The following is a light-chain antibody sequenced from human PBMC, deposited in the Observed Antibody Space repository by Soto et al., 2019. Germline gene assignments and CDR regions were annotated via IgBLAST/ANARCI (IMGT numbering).Light chain of an antibody. CDR2: GAS. J-gene: IGKJ1*01. CDR3: QQYNAWPRT. V-gene: IGKV1-6*01. Sequence: AIQMTQSPSSLSASVGDRFTISCRASQGIGNALGWYQQKPGKPPKVLIYGASNLQSGVPPRFSGSGSGTEFTLTITSLQSEDFAVYYCQQYNAWPRTFGQGTKVDIK. CDR1: QGIGNA.